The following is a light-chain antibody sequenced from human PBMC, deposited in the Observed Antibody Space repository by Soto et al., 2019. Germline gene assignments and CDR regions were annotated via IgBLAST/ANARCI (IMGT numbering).Light chain of an antibody. CDR3: QHYYNYPWT. CDR2: AAS. J-gene: IGKJ1*01. V-gene: IGKV1-8*01. CDR1: QDIHTY. Sequence: AVLLTQSPSSFSASTGDRATITCRASQDIHTYLAWYQQVPGKAPKLLLYAASILQTGVPSRFSGSGSGTDFTLPIDGLQSEDFATYFGQHYYNYPWTFGQGTTVE.